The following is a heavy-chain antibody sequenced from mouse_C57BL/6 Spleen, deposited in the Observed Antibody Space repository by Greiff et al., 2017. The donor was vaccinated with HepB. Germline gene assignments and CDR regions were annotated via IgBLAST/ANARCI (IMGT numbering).Heavy chain of an antibody. J-gene: IGHJ4*01. D-gene: IGHD2-5*01. CDR3: VRGSNHAMDY. CDR1: GFSFNTYA. CDR2: IRSKSNNYAT. V-gene: IGHV10-1*01. Sequence: EVQLQESGGGLVQPKGSLKLSCAASGFSFNTYAMNWVRQAPGKGLEWVARIRSKSNNYATYYADSVKDRFTISRDDSESMLYLQMNNLKTEDTAMYYCVRGSNHAMDYWGQGTSVTVSS.